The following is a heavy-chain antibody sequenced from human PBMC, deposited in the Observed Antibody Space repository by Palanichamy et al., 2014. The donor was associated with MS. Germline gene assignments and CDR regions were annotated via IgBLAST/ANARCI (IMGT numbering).Heavy chain of an antibody. D-gene: IGHD3/OR15-3a*01. CDR2: ISGSGGST. J-gene: IGHJ1*01. V-gene: IGHV3-23*01. CDR3: AKIPSGLAAAEYFQH. CDR1: GFRSYA. Sequence: EVQLLESGGGLVQPGGSLRLSCAASGFRSYAMSWVRQAPGKGLEWVSAISGSGGSTHYADSVKGRFTISRDNSKNTLYLQMNSLRAEDTAVYYCAKIPSGLAAAEYFQHWGQGTLVTVSS.